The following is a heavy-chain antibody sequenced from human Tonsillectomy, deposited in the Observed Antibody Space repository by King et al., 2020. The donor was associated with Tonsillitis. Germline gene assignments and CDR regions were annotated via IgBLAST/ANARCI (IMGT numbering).Heavy chain of an antibody. V-gene: IGHV3-33*01. CDR1: GFTFSSFG. D-gene: IGHD1-20*01. J-gene: IGHJ4*02. CDR3: ARSITGSTRGIDY. Sequence: VQLVESGGGVVPPGGSLRLSCASSGFTFSSFGMHWVRQAPGKGLEWVAVMWSDGENKYYADSVKGRLTISRDNSKNTLFLQMNSLRAEDTAVYYCARSITGSTRGIDYWGQGTLVTASS. CDR2: MWSDGENK.